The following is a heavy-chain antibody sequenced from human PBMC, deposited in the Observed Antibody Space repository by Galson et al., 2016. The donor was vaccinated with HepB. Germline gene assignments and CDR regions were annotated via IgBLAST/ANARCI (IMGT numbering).Heavy chain of an antibody. CDR3: ARGGRIAGATWFCVDY. CDR2: INHSGST. J-gene: IGHJ4*02. D-gene: IGHD6-13*01. V-gene: IGHV4-34*01. CDR1: GGSFTGYY. Sequence: SETLSLTCAVYGGSFTGYYWSWIRQPPGKGLEWIGEINHSGSTHYNPSLKSRVSISVDTPKKQFSLRLTSVTAADTAVYYCARGGRIAGATWFCVDYWGQGTLVTVSS.